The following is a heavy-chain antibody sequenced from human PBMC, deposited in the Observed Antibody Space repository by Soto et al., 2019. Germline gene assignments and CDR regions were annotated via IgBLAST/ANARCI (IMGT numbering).Heavy chain of an antibody. CDR1: GGSINNHY. Sequence: PSETLSLTCTVSGGSINNHYWSWIRQPPGKGLEWLGYVYYNGITNYNPSLKSRVTMSVDTSKSQVSLNLTSLTAADTATYYCAGATWKTEYWGQGIPVTFSS. J-gene: IGHJ4*02. CDR2: VYYNGIT. CDR3: AGATWKTEY. D-gene: IGHD1-1*01. V-gene: IGHV4-59*11.